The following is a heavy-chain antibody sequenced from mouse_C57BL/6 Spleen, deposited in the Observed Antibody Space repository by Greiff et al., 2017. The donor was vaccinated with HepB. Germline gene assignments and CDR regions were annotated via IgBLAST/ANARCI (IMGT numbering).Heavy chain of an antibody. CDR1: GFTFSDYY. D-gene: IGHD2-2*01. CDR3: ARHGDGYDEGLFDY. Sequence: EVKLMESGGGLVQPGGSLKLSCAASGFTFSDYYMYWVRQTPEKRLEWVAYISNGGGSTYYPDTVKGRFTISRDNAKNTLYLQMSRLKSEDTAMYYSARHGDGYDEGLFDYWGQGTTLTVSS. V-gene: IGHV5-12*01. J-gene: IGHJ2*01. CDR2: ISNGGGST.